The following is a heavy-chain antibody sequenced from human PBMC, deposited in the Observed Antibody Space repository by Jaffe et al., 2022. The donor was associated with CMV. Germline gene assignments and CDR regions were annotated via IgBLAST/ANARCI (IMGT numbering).Heavy chain of an antibody. J-gene: IGHJ6*02. Sequence: QVQLVESGGGVVQPGRSLRLSCAASGFTFSSYGMHWVRQAPGKGLEWVAVIWYDGSNKYYADSVKGRFTISRDNSKNTLYLQMNSLRAEDTAVYYCARDGDYDFWSGYYENYGMDVWGQGTTVTVSS. D-gene: IGHD3-3*01. V-gene: IGHV3-33*01. CDR3: ARDGDYDFWSGYYENYGMDV. CDR1: GFTFSSYG. CDR2: IWYDGSNK.